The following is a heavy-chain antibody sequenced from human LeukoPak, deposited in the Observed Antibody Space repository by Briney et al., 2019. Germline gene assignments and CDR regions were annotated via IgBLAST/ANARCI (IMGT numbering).Heavy chain of an antibody. J-gene: IGHJ6*02. D-gene: IGHD2-21*01. V-gene: IGHV3-23*01. Sequence: GGSLRLSCAASGFTFSNYAMSWVRQAPGKGLEWVSSIRTNGGSTYYADSVKGRFTISRDNSRNRLYLQMNSLRAEDTAVYYCAKDIVVAGYYGMDVWGQGTTVTVSS. CDR1: GFTFSNYA. CDR3: AKDIVVAGYYGMDV. CDR2: IRTNGGST.